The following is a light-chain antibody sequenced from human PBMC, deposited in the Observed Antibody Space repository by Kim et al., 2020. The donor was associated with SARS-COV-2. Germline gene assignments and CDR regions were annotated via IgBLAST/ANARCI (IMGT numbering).Light chain of an antibody. CDR1: QSVLYSSSNKNF. CDR3: QQYYSTPWT. CDR2: WAS. Sequence: DIVMTQSPDSLAASLGERATINCKTSQSVLYSSSNKNFLAWYQQKPGQPPKLLFYWASTRQSGVFDRFGGSGSGTDFTLTISSLQAEDVAVYYCQQYYSTPWTFGQGTKVDIK. V-gene: IGKV4-1*01. J-gene: IGKJ1*01.